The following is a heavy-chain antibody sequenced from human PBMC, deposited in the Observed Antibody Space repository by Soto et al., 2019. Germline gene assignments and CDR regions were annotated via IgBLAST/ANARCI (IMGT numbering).Heavy chain of an antibody. D-gene: IGHD3-10*01. V-gene: IGHV4-30-2*01. CDR2: ILHTGGT. CDR3: ARLQFGEGFDY. CDR1: GGSISGGGFS. J-gene: IGHJ4*02. Sequence: SETLSLTCAVSGGSISGGGFSWSWIRQPPGKGLEWIGYILHTGGTQYNPSLKSRVSMSVDKSKNQFSLHLTSVTAADTAVYYCARLQFGEGFDYWGQGALVTVS.